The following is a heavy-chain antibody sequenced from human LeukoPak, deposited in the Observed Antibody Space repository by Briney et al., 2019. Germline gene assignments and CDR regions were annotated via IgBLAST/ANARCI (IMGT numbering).Heavy chain of an antibody. Sequence: GRSLRLSCAASGFTFDDYAMHWVRQAPGKGLEWVSGISWNSGSIGYADSVKGRFTISRDNAKNSLYLQMNSLRAEDTALYYCAKVSSPGYYYYYYYMDVWGKGTTVTVSS. CDR2: ISWNSGSI. J-gene: IGHJ6*03. CDR1: GFTFDDYA. D-gene: IGHD2-15*01. V-gene: IGHV3-9*01. CDR3: AKVSSPGYYYYYYYMDV.